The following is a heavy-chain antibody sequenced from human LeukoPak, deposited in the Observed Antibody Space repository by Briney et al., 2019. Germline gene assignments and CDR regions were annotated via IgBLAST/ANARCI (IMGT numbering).Heavy chain of an antibody. CDR1: GGTFSSYA. CDR2: MNPNSGNT. Sequence: ASVKVSCKASGGTFSSYAISWVRQAPGQGLEWMGWMNPNSGNTGYAQKFQGRVTMTRNTSISTAYMELSSLRSEDTVVYYCARFRSYYYDSSGYYTAPDAFDIWGQGTMVTVSS. CDR3: ARFRSYYYDSSGYYTAPDAFDI. J-gene: IGHJ3*02. D-gene: IGHD3-22*01. V-gene: IGHV1-8*02.